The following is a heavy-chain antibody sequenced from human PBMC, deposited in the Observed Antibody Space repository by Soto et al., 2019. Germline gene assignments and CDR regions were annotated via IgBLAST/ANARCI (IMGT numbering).Heavy chain of an antibody. CDR2: IIPIFGTA. D-gene: IGHD3-3*01. Sequence: QVQLVQSGAEVKKPGSSVKVSCKASGGTFSSYAISWVRQAPGQGLAWMGGIIPIFGTANYAQKFQGRVTIPADESTSTAYRELSSLRSEDTAVYYCAREGCITIFGVWFDYWGQGTLVTVSS. CDR1: GGTFSSYA. CDR3: AREGCITIFGVWFDY. V-gene: IGHV1-69*12. J-gene: IGHJ4*02.